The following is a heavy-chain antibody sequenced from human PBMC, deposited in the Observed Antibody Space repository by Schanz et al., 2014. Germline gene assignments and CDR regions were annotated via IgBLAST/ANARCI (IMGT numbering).Heavy chain of an antibody. D-gene: IGHD6-19*01. V-gene: IGHV3-48*04. J-gene: IGHJ4*02. CDR2: IRSSSTPI. CDR3: ASRASGWYALGYFDY. CDR1: GLIFSNYV. Sequence: EVQLLESGGGLVQPGGSLKLSCAASGLIFSNYVMSWVRQAPGKGPEWVSYIRSSSTPIYYADSVKGRFTISRDNAKNSLYLQMNGLRAEDTAVYYCASRASGWYALGYFDYWGQGAPVTVSS.